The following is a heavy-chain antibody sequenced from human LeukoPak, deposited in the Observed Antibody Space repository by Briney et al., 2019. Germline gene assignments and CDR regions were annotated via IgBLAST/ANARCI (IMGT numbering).Heavy chain of an antibody. CDR3: ARATYSGYDWRLPFDY. CDR1: GGSISSNSYY. J-gene: IGHJ4*02. Sequence: PSETLSLTCTVSGGSISSNSYYWGWIRQPPGKGLEWIGSMYYSGSTYYNPSLKSRVTISVDTSKNQFSLKLSSVTAADTAVYYCARATYSGYDWRLPFDYWGQGTLVTVSS. V-gene: IGHV4-39*01. CDR2: MYYSGST. D-gene: IGHD5-12*01.